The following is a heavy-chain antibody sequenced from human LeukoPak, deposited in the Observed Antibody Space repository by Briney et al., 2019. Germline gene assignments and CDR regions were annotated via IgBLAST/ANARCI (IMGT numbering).Heavy chain of an antibody. CDR1: GFTFSSYG. J-gene: IGHJ4*02. V-gene: IGHV3-33*01. Sequence: PGRSLRLSCAASGFTFSSYGMHWVRQAPGKGLEWVAVIWYDGSNKYYADSVKGRFTISRDNSKNTLYLQMNSLRAEDTAVYYCARVFSRYFDWWPADYWGQGTLVTVSS. CDR3: ARVFSRYFDWWPADY. D-gene: IGHD3-9*01. CDR2: IWYDGSNK.